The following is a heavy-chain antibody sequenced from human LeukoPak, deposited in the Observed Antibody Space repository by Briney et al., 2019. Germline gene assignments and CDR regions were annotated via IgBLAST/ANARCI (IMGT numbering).Heavy chain of an antibody. J-gene: IGHJ4*02. CDR2: VSASGAGT. CDR1: GFTFDSHA. CDR3: ASNGGVAVAGSFDN. V-gene: IGHV3-23*01. D-gene: IGHD6-19*01. Sequence: GGSLRLSCAASGFTFDSHAMTWVRQAPGKGLEWVSTVSASGAGTYFADSVKGRFTISRDNSKNTLYLQMNYLRAEDTAVYYCASNGGVAVAGSFDNWGQGTLVTVSS.